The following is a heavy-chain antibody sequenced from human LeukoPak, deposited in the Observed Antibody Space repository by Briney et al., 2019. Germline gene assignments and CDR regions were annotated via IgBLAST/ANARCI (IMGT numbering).Heavy chain of an antibody. Sequence: GGSLRLSCAASGFTFSSYAMSWVRQAPGKGLEWVSAISGSGGSTYYADSVKGRFTISRDNSKNTLYLQMNSLRAEDTAVYYCAKEGLKHIVVVTATHDYWGQGILVTVSS. CDR2: ISGSGGST. CDR1: GFTFSSYA. V-gene: IGHV3-23*01. CDR3: AKEGLKHIVVVTATHDY. D-gene: IGHD2-21*02. J-gene: IGHJ4*02.